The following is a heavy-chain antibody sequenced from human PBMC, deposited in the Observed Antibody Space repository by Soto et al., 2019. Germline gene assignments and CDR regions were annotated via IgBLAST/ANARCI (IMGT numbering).Heavy chain of an antibody. Sequence: QVQLVQSGAEVKKPGSSVKVSCKASGGTFSSYAISWVRQAPGQGLEWMGGIIPIFGTANYAQKFQGRVTITADESTSTAYMELSSLRSEDTAVYYCARRRYSGYDWGTLNYYYYGMDVWGQGTTVTVSS. CDR1: GGTFSSYA. CDR2: IIPIFGTA. J-gene: IGHJ6*02. CDR3: ARRRYSGYDWGTLNYYYYGMDV. V-gene: IGHV1-69*01. D-gene: IGHD5-12*01.